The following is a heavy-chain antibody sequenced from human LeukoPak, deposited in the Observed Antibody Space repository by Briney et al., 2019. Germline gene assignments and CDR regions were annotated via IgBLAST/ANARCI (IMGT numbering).Heavy chain of an antibody. CDR3: AKDGEVSWFGPESY. CDR2: ISLDGSNK. CDR1: GFTFSSYG. Sequence: GGSLRLSCAASGFTFSSYGMHWVRQAPGKGLEWVALISLDGSNKDYAESVKGRFTISRDSSKNTLYLQMNSLRAEDTAVYYFAKDGEVSWFGPESYWGQGTLVAVSS. J-gene: IGHJ4*02. V-gene: IGHV3-30*18. D-gene: IGHD3-10*01.